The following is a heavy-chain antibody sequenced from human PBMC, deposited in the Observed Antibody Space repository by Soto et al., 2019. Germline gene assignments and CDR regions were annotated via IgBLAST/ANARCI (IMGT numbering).Heavy chain of an antibody. D-gene: IGHD2-2*01. CDR1: GGSISSSSYY. CDR2: IYYSGST. V-gene: IGHV4-39*01. CDR3: ARQENIVVVPAATTPFDY. Sequence: QLQLQESGPGLVKPSETLSLTCTVSGGSISSSSYYWGWIRQPPGKGLEWIGNIYYSGSTYYNPSLKSRVTISVDTSKNQFSLKLISVTAADTAVYYCARQENIVVVPAATTPFDYWGQGTLVTVSS. J-gene: IGHJ4*02.